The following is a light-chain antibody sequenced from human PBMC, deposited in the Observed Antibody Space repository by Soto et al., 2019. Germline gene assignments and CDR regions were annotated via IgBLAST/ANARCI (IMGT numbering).Light chain of an antibody. V-gene: IGKV3-15*01. CDR2: DAS. Sequence: EIVMTQSPVTLSVSPGEGVTLSCRASQSVYSNLAWYQQKPGQAPRLLIYDASARATDIPARFSGSGSGTDFTLTVNRLPSEDFAVYYCQQYDNWPLTFGGATEVEIK. J-gene: IGKJ4*01. CDR1: QSVYSN. CDR3: QQYDNWPLT.